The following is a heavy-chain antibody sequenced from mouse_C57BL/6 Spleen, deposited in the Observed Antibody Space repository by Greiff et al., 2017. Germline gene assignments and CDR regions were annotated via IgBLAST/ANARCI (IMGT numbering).Heavy chain of an antibody. CDR3: AKNGDSYYYFGY. CDR1: GFSLTSYG. J-gene: IGHJ2*01. V-gene: IGHV2-5*01. CDR2: IWRGGST. D-gene: IGHD2-12*01. Sequence: QVQLQQSGPGLVQPSPCLSITCTVSGFSLTSYGVHWVRQSPGKGLEWLGVIWRGGSTDYNAAFMTRLSITKDNTKSQVFFKMNSLQADDTAIYYCAKNGDSYYYFGYWGQGTTLTVSS.